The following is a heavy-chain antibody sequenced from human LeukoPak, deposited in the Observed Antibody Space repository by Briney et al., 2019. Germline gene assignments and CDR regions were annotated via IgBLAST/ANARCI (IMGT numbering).Heavy chain of an antibody. Sequence: ASETLSLTCTVSGGSISSYYWSWIRQPPGKGLEWIGYIYYSGSTNYNPSLKSRVTISVDTSKNQFSLKLSSVTAADTAVYYCAKMDTAMVNYYYYGMDVWGQGTTVTVSS. D-gene: IGHD5-18*01. CDR2: IYYSGST. V-gene: IGHV4-59*08. J-gene: IGHJ6*02. CDR3: AKMDTAMVNYYYYGMDV. CDR1: GGSISSYY.